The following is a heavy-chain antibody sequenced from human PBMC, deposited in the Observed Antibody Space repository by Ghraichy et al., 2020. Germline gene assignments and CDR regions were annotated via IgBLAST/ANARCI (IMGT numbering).Heavy chain of an antibody. D-gene: IGHD2-2*03. J-gene: IGHJ4*02. V-gene: IGHV4-31*03. CDR2: IYYSGST. CDR3: ARVDIGGTRSYYFDY. Sequence: SETLSLTCTVSGGSISSGGYYWSWIRQHPGKGLEWIGYIYYSGSTYYNPSLKSRVTISVDTSKNQFSLKLSSVTAADTAVYYCARVDIGGTRSYYFDYWGQGTLVTVSS. CDR1: GGSISSGGYY.